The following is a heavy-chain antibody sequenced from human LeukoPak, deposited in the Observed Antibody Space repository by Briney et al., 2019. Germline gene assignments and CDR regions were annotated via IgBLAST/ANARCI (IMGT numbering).Heavy chain of an antibody. D-gene: IGHD1-26*01. CDR1: GFSFNNYN. J-gene: IGHJ6*03. CDR2: ITSGSSHI. Sequence: GGSLRLSCASSGFSFNNYNMNWVRQTPGQGLEWVSSITSGSSHIYYADSVKGRFTISRDNAKSSLYLQMNSLRTEDTAVYYCARDPYSGSYWADYYYYMDVWGKGTTVTISS. CDR3: ARDPYSGSYWADYYYYMDV. V-gene: IGHV3-21*01.